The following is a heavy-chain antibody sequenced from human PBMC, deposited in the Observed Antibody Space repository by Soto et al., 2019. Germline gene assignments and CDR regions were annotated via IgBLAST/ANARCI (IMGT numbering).Heavy chain of an antibody. CDR1: GFTFSSYA. V-gene: IGHV3-23*01. CDR2: ISGSGGST. D-gene: IGHD3-10*02. J-gene: IGHJ4*02. Sequence: GGSLRLSCAASGFTFSSYAMSWVRQAPGKGLEWVSAISGSGGSTYYADSVKGRFTISRDNSKNTLYLQMNSLRAEDTAVYYCAKSPMGVRGVIGIFDYWGQGTLVTVSS. CDR3: AKSPMGVRGVIGIFDY.